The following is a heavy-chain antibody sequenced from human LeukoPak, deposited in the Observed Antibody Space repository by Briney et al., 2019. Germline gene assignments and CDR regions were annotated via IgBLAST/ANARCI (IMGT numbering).Heavy chain of an antibody. CDR1: GFTVSTNY. CDR3: ARDRVNWNDVGGLFDY. D-gene: IGHD1-1*01. J-gene: IGHJ4*02. Sequence: PGGSLRLSCAASGFTVSTNYMSWVRQAPGKGLEWVSLIYSGGNTNYADSVKGRFTNSRDNSKNTLYLQMNSLSAEDTAVYYCARDRVNWNDVGGLFDYWGQGTLVTVSS. V-gene: IGHV3-53*01. CDR2: IYSGGNT.